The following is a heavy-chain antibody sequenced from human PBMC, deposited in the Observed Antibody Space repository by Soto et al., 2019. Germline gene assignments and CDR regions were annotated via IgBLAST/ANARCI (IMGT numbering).Heavy chain of an antibody. D-gene: IGHD2-15*01. Sequence: LRLSCAASGFTFSIYAMSWVRQAPGKGLEWVSGIGGGNDDTYYADSVKGRFTISRDNSKSTLSLQMNGLRAEDTAVYYCAKDRMTHHSVWDPFHIWGQGTLVTV. V-gene: IGHV3-23*01. J-gene: IGHJ3*02. CDR2: IGGGNDDT. CDR3: AKDRMTHHSVWDPFHI. CDR1: GFTFSIYA.